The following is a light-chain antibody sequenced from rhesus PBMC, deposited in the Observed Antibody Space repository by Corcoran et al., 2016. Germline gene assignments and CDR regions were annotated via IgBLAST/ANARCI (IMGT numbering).Light chain of an antibody. Sequence: DIQMTQSPSSLSASVGDKVTITCHSSQDISTWLAWYQQKPGNAPKPLIYAATSLQSGVPSRFSGSGSGTDYSLTISSLQPEDFATYYCQQYDDLPWTFGQGTKVEIK. J-gene: IGKJ1*01. V-gene: IGKV1-19*01. CDR2: AAT. CDR1: QDISTW. CDR3: QQYDDLPWT.